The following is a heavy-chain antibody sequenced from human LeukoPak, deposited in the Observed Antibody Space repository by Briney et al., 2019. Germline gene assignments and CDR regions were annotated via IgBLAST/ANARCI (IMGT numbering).Heavy chain of an antibody. J-gene: IGHJ4*02. CDR2: ITAYNDNT. V-gene: IGHV1-18*01. CDR3: ARDPEANWAFFDY. CDR1: GYTFTSYG. Sequence: ASVKVSCKTSGYTFTSYGVTWVRQAPGQGLEWMGWITAYNDNTNYAQKFQGRVSMTRDTSTSTVYMDLSSLRSEDTAVYYCARDPEANWAFFDYWGQGTLVTVSS. D-gene: IGHD1-26*01.